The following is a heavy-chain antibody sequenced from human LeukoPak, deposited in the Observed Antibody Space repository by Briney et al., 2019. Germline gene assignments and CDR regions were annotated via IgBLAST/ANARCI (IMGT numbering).Heavy chain of an antibody. D-gene: IGHD3-16*02. CDR2: ISISGSII. V-gene: IGHV3-48*03. J-gene: IGHJ4*02. CDR3: ARADSYYDYVWGSYRSNPEYYFDY. Sequence: PGGSLRLSCAASGFTFSSYEMNWVRQAPGKGLEWLSYISISGSIIYYADSVKGRFTISRDNAKNSLYLQMNSLRAEDTAVYYCARADSYYDYVWGSYRSNPEYYFDYWGQGTLVTVSS. CDR1: GFTFSSYE.